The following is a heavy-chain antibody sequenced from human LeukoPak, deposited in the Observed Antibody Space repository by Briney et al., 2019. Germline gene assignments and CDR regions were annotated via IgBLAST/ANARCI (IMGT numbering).Heavy chain of an antibody. J-gene: IGHJ4*02. V-gene: IGHV3-30*01. D-gene: IGHD3-3*01. CDR2: ISYDGSNK. CDR1: GFTFSSYA. CDR3: ARDRQTYYDFWSGYYTGSYFDY. Sequence: HSGGSLRPSCAASGFTFSSYAMHWVRQAPGKGLEWVAVISYDGSNKYYADSVKGRFTISRDNSKNTLYLQMNSLRAEDTAVYYCARDRQTYYDFWSGYYTGSYFDYWGQGTLVTVSS.